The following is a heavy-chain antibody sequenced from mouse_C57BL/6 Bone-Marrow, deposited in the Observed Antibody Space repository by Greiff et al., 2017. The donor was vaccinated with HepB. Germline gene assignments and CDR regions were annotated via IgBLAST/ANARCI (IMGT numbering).Heavy chain of an antibody. CDR2: IDPEDGDT. D-gene: IGHD1-1*01. CDR3: TNYYGSSLDY. Sequence: EVQLQQSGAELVRPGASVKLSCTASGFTIKDYYMHWVKQRPEQGLEWIGRIDPEDGDTEYAPKFQGKATMTADTSSNTAYLQLSSLTSEDTAVYYCTNYYGSSLDYWGQGTTLTVAS. CDR1: GFTIKDYY. V-gene: IGHV14-1*01. J-gene: IGHJ2*01.